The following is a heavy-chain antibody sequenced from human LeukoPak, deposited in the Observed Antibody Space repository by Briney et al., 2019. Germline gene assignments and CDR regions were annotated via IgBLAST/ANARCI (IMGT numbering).Heavy chain of an antibody. V-gene: IGHV4-30-2*01. D-gene: IGHD1-26*01. CDR2: INHSGNT. CDR1: GGSISSTGYS. J-gene: IGHJ4*02. CDR3: AREYGAYFDN. Sequence: PSETLSLTCAVSGGSISSTGYSWSWIRQPPGTGLEWIGYINHSGNTYFNPSLKSRVTMSTDRSKNQFSLNLSSVTAADTAVYYCAREYGAYFDNWGQGTLVIVSS.